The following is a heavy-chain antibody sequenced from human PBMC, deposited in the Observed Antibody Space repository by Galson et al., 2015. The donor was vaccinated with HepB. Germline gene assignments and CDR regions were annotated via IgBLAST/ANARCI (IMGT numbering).Heavy chain of an antibody. D-gene: IGHD6-6*01. CDR3: ARASAWQLVRNYFDY. J-gene: IGHJ4*02. CDR1: GFTFSSYA. V-gene: IGHV3-30-3*01. CDR2: ISYDGSNK. Sequence: SLRLSCAASGFTFSSYAMHWVRQAPGKGLEWVAVISYDGSNKYYADSVKGRFTISRDNSKNTLYLQMNSLRAEDTAVYYCARASAWQLVRNYFDYWGQGTLVTVSS.